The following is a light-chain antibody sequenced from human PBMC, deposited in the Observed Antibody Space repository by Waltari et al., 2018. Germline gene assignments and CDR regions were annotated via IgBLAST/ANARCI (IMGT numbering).Light chain of an antibody. CDR3: SSFAGANIWV. CDR1: SRDLGGYNF. Sequence: QAALTQPRPVSGSPGQSVPISCPGTSRDLGGYNFVSWYQQHPGTAPKVMIYEVSKRPSGVSDRFSGSKSGNTASLTISGLQAEDEADYYCSSFAGANIWVFGGGTRLTVL. V-gene: IGLV2-8*01. J-gene: IGLJ2*01. CDR2: EVS.